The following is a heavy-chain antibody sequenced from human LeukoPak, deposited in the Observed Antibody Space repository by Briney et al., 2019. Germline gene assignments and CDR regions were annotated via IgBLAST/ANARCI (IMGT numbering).Heavy chain of an antibody. J-gene: IGHJ4*02. Sequence: GGSLRLSCAASGFTFNNYAVTWVRQAPGKGLEWVSTISHSGGRTYYADSLEGRFAISRDNSKNTLFLQMNSLRAEDTAVYYCAKADRVASAATLDYWGQGTLVTVSS. V-gene: IGHV3-23*01. D-gene: IGHD2-15*01. CDR2: ISHSGGRT. CDR3: AKADRVASAATLDY. CDR1: GFTFNNYA.